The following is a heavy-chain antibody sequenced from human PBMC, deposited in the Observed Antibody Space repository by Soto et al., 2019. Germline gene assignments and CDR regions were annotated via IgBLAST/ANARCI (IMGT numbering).Heavy chain of an antibody. CDR1: GDTFTKYD. CDR3: ARRKERSGPNYFDY. CDR2: MNPNNGYT. D-gene: IGHD6-25*01. J-gene: IGHJ4*02. Sequence: QVQLVQSGAEVKKPGASVKVSCKASGDTFTKYDINWVQQAPGQGLEWMGWMNPNNGYTGYAQKFRGRVTMTRDTSIITAYMELSSLTSEDTAVYYCARRKERSGPNYFDYWGQGTLVTVSS. V-gene: IGHV1-8*01.